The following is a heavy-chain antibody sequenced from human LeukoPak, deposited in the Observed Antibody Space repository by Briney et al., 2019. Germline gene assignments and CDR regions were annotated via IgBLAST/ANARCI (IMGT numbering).Heavy chain of an antibody. CDR1: GFTFNTYS. D-gene: IGHD2-2*01. J-gene: IGHJ4*02. V-gene: IGHV3-21*01. CDR2: ISSRSSYYI. Sequence: PGGSLLLSCAASGFTFNTYSMNWVRQAPGKGLEWVSSISSRSSYYIYYADSVKGRFTISRDNAKNSLYLQMDSLRAEDTAVYYCVRDPHIVVVPAARVYYFDYWGQGTLVTVSS. CDR3: VRDPHIVVVPAARVYYFDY.